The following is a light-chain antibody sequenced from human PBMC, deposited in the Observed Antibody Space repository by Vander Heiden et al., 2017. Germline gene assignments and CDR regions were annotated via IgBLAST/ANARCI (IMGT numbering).Light chain of an antibody. J-gene: IGLJ3*02. Sequence: QSVLTQHPSASGTPGQRVTISRSGRTSSIGSNIVDWYHQLPGTAPKLLIYSNNQRPSWVPDRFSGSKSGTSASLAISGLQSEDEADYYCAAWDDSLNGLVFGGGTKLTVL. CDR3: AAWDDSLNGLV. CDR2: SNN. V-gene: IGLV1-44*01. CDR1: TSSIGSNI.